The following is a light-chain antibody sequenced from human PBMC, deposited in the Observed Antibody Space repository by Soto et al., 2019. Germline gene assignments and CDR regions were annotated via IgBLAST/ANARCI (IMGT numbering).Light chain of an antibody. CDR3: SSYTSSSTKV. V-gene: IGLV2-14*03. J-gene: IGLJ1*01. CDR2: DVN. Sequence: QSALTQPASVSGSPGQSFTISCTGTSSDIGAFTFVSWYQQHPGKVPKLMIFDVNRRPSGVSDRFSGSKSGNPASLTISGLQAEDEGDYYCSSYTSSSTKVFGSGTKLTVL. CDR1: SSDIGAFTF.